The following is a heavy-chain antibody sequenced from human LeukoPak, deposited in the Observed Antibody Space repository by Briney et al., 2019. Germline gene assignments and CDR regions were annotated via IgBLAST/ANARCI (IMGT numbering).Heavy chain of an antibody. J-gene: IGHJ4*02. CDR2: ISYDGSNK. D-gene: IGHD3-22*01. Sequence: PGGSLRLSCAASGFTFSSYGMHWVRQAPGKGLEWVAVISYDGSNKYYADSVKGRFTISRDNSKNTLYLQMSSLRAEDTAVYYCAKDRKYCYDSSGYWGVFDYWGQGTLVTVSS. CDR1: GFTFSSYG. V-gene: IGHV3-30*18. CDR3: AKDRKYCYDSSGYWGVFDY.